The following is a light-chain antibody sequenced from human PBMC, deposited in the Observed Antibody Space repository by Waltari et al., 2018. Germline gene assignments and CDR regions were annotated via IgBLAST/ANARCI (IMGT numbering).Light chain of an antibody. CDR3: QYYGDSPFT. V-gene: IGKV3-20*01. J-gene: IGKJ3*01. CDR1: QSIGNND. CDR2: GAS. Sequence: EIVLTQSPGTLSMSPGERATLSCRASQSIGNNDLAWYQQKPGQAPRLLMYGASSRATGIPDRFSGSGSGTDFTLTISRLEPEDFAVYFCQYYGDSPFTFGPGTKVDLK.